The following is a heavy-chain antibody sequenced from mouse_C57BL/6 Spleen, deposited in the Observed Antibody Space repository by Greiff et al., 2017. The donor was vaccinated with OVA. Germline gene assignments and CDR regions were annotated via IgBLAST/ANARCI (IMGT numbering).Heavy chain of an antibody. V-gene: IGHV1-55*01. D-gene: IGHD1-1*01. J-gene: IGHJ3*01. CDR1: GYTFTSYW. CDR2: IYPGSGST. CDR3: ARDYGSSYRSFAY. Sequence: QVHLQQPGAELVKPGASVKMSCKASGYTFTSYWITWVKQRPGQGLEWIGDIYPGSGSTNYNEKFKSKATLTVDTSSSTAYMQLSSLTSEDSAVYYCARDYGSSYRSFAYWGQGTLVTVSA.